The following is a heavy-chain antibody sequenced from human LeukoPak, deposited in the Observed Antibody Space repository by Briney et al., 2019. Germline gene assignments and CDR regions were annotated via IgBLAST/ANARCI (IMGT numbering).Heavy chain of an antibody. Sequence: GASVKASCKASGYTFTGYYMHWVRQAPGQGLEWMGWINPNSGGTDYAQNFQGRVTLTRDTSLSTAYMELSRLGSDDTAVYFCARDLEVSSVNLGLDPWGQGTLVTVSS. CDR2: INPNSGGT. D-gene: IGHD7-27*01. J-gene: IGHJ5*02. CDR3: ARDLEVSSVNLGLDP. V-gene: IGHV1-2*02. CDR1: GYTFTGYY.